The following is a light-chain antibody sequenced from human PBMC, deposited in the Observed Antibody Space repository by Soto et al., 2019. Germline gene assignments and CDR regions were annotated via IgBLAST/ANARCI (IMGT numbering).Light chain of an antibody. Sequence: QSALTQPASVSGSPGQSITISCTGTSSDVGGYNYVSWFQQHPGKAPKLMIYDVRNRPSGIPNRFSGSKSGNTASLTISGLQAEDEADYYCNSYTSSSTYVFGTGTKVTVL. CDR3: NSYTSSSTYV. CDR2: DVR. CDR1: SSDVGGYNY. J-gene: IGLJ1*01. V-gene: IGLV2-14*01.